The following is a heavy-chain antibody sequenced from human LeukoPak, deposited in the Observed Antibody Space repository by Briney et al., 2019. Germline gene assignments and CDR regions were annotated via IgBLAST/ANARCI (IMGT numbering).Heavy chain of an antibody. V-gene: IGHV4-31*03. CDR3: ARDGGYGSGSYYLHY. CDR2: IYYSGST. D-gene: IGHD3-10*01. CDR1: GGSISSGGYY. J-gene: IGHJ4*02. Sequence: SETLSHTCTVSGGSISSGGYYWNWIRQHPGKGLEWIGYIYYSGSTYYNPSLKSRITISVDTSKNQFSLKLSSVTAADTAVYYCARDGGYGSGSYYLHYWGQGTLVTVSS.